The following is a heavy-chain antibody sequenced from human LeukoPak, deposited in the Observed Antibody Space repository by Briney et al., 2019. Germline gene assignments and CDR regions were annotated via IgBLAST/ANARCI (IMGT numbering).Heavy chain of an antibody. CDR2: INPNSGGT. CDR3: AREGLDRVGFDY. CDR1: GYTFTGYY. J-gene: IGHJ4*02. D-gene: IGHD2-15*01. Sequence: ASVKVSCKASGYTFTGYYMHWVRQAPGQGLEWMGWINPNSGGTNYAQKFQGRVTMTTDTSTSTAYMELRSLRSDDTAVYYCAREGLDRVGFDYWGQGTLVTVSS. V-gene: IGHV1-2*02.